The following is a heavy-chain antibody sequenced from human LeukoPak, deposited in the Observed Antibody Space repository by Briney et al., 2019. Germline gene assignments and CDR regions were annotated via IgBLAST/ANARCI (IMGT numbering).Heavy chain of an antibody. CDR2: INPNSGGT. CDR1: GYTFTGYY. D-gene: IGHD3-22*01. V-gene: IGHV1-2*02. CDR3: ARAHFVPRHYYDSSGYYAPPDY. J-gene: IGHJ4*02. Sequence: ASVKVSCKASGYTFTGYYMHWVRQAPGQGLEWMGWINPNSGGTNYAQKFQGRVTITADESTSTAYMELSSLRSEDTAVYYCARAHFVPRHYYDSSGYYAPPDYWGQGTLVTVSS.